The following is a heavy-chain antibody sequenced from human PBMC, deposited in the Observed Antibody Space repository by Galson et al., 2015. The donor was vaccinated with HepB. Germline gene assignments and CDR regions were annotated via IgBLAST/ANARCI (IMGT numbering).Heavy chain of an antibody. J-gene: IGHJ4*02. Sequence: SLRLSCAASGFTFSRYAMSWVRQAPGKGLEWVSGIIDSGGFTYSADSVKGRFTISRDNSKNTMYLQMNSLRAEDTAVYYCVRNCSSTSCYRGADYWGQGTLVTVSS. D-gene: IGHD2-2*01. CDR3: VRNCSSTSCYRGADY. CDR2: IIDSGGFT. CDR1: GFTFSRYA. V-gene: IGHV3-23*01.